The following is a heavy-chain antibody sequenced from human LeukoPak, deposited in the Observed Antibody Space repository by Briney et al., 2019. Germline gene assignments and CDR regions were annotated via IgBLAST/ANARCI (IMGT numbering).Heavy chain of an antibody. J-gene: IGHJ4*02. CDR3: ARSVLQPYDY. CDR1: GGSFRGCY. Sequence: PSETLSLICGVYGGSFRGCYWRWIRQPPGKGLEWIGEINHSRSTNYNPSLKSRVTISVDTSKNQFSLKLSSVTAADTAVYYCARSVLQPYDYWGQGTLVTVSS. CDR2: INHSRST. D-gene: IGHD2/OR15-2a*01. V-gene: IGHV4-34*01.